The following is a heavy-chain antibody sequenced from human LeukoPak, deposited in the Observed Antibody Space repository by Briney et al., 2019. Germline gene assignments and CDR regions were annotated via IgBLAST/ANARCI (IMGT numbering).Heavy chain of an antibody. J-gene: IGHJ4*02. CDR1: VFTFNTYA. CDR2: IRGNGDGT. CDR3: VKPLNSDCVRGHLDS. V-gene: IGHV3-64D*06. Sequence: GGPLRLSCSASVFTFNTYAMHWLPHAPGKGLEYLSAIRGNGDGTYYADSVKGRITISRDNSKNTLYLQMSSLRAEDSAVYYCVKPLNSDCVRGHLDSWGQGELVTVSS. D-gene: IGHD2-21*02.